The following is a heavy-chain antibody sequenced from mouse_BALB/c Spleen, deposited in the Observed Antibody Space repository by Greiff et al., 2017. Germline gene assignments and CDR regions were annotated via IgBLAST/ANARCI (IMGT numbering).Heavy chain of an antibody. V-gene: IGHV10-1*02. Sequence: DVKLVESGGGLVQPKGSLKLSCAASGFTFNTYAMNWVRQAPGKGLEWVARIRSKSNNYATYYADSVKDRFTISRDDSQSMLYLQMNNLKTEDTAMYYCVTNFDYWGQGTTLTVSS. J-gene: IGHJ2*01. CDR3: VTNFDY. CDR1: GFTFNTYA. CDR2: IRSKSNNYAT.